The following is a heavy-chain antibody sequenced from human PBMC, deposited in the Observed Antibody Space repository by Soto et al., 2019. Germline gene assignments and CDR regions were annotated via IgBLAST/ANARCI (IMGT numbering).Heavy chain of an antibody. V-gene: IGHV4-31*03. Sequence: QVQLQESGPGLVKPSQTLSLTCTVSGGSISSGGYYWSWIHQLPGKGLEWIGYIYYSGSTYYNPSLKSRVTISVDTSKNQFSLKLSSVTAADTAVYYCARDAGGSGWYGVGFDYWGQGTLVTVSS. CDR1: GGSISSGGYY. CDR2: IYYSGST. J-gene: IGHJ4*02. CDR3: ARDAGGSGWYGVGFDY. D-gene: IGHD6-19*01.